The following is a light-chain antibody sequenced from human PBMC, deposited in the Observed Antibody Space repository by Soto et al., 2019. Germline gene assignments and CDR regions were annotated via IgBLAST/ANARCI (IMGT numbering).Light chain of an antibody. CDR3: QQYYLVPFT. CDR2: GAS. Sequence: DIVMTQSPDSLGVSLGERAAINCKSSQSVLYTSNNQNYLAWYQQKSGQPPKLLIYGASARESGVPARFSGSGSGTDFTLTINGLQADDVAVYYCQQYYLVPFTFGPWTKVDIK. CDR1: QSVLYTSNNQNY. J-gene: IGKJ3*01. V-gene: IGKV4-1*01.